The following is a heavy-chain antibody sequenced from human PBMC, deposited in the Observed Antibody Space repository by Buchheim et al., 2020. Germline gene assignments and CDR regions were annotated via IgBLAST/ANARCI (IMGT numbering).Heavy chain of an antibody. D-gene: IGHD3-22*01. V-gene: IGHV3-7*03. Sequence: EVQLVESGGGLVQPGGSLRLSCATSGFTFSSYWMSWVRQAPGKGLEWVANINQDGSEKYYVDSVKGRFTISRANAKNSLFMQMNRLRAEDTAVYYCVRDSDYYDSSGYYYYWGQGTL. J-gene: IGHJ4*02. CDR2: INQDGSEK. CDR3: VRDSDYYDSSGYYYY. CDR1: GFTFSSYW.